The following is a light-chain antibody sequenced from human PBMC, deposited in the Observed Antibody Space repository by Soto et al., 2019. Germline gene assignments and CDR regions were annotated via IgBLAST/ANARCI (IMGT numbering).Light chain of an antibody. Sequence: QSALTQPASVSGSPGQSITISCTGTSSDVGGYNYVCWYQQHPGKAPKLMIYEVSNRPSGVSNRFSGSKSGNTASLTISGLQAEDEADYYCSSYTSSSTHYVFGTGTKVTVL. V-gene: IGLV2-14*01. J-gene: IGLJ1*01. CDR2: EVS. CDR1: SSDVGGYNY. CDR3: SSYTSSSTHYV.